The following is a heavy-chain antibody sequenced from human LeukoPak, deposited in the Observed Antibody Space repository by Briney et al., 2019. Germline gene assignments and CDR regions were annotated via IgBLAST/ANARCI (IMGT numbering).Heavy chain of an antibody. V-gene: IGHV3-30*18. CDR3: AKGGGSSGRSYYFDY. CDR2: ISNDGNNK. D-gene: IGHD3-22*01. CDR1: GFPFSSYG. J-gene: IGHJ4*02. Sequence: PGMSLRLSCAASGFPFSSYGMHWVRQVPGKGLEWVAAISNDGNNKFYADSVKGRFTMSRDNPKNTMNLQMNSLRAEDTAVYYCAKGGGSSGRSYYFDYWGQGTLVAVSS.